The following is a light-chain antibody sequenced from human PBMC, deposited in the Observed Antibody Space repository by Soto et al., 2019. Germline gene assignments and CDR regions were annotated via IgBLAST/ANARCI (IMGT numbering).Light chain of an antibody. CDR2: GAS. CDR3: QQYNNWPPDRT. CDR1: QSVSSN. Sequence: EIVMTQSPATLSVSPGERATISCRASQSVSSNLDWYQQKPGQAPRLLIYGASTRATGIPARFSGSGSGTELTLTISSLQSEDFAIYFCQQYNNWPPDRTFGQGTKVEIK. V-gene: IGKV3-15*01. J-gene: IGKJ1*01.